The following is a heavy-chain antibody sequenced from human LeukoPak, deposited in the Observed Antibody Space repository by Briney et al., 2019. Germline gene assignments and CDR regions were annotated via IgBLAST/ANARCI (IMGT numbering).Heavy chain of an antibody. D-gene: IGHD2-15*01. J-gene: IGHJ5*02. CDR1: GYTFTGYY. CDR2: INPNSGGT. V-gene: IGHV1-2*02. Sequence: ASVKVSCKASGYTFTGYYIHWVRQAPGQGLEWMGWINPNSGGTNYAQKFQGRVTMTRDTSISTVYMELRSLTSDDTAVYYCARAGAVVDNWFDPWGQGTLVTVSS. CDR3: ARAGAVVDNWFDP.